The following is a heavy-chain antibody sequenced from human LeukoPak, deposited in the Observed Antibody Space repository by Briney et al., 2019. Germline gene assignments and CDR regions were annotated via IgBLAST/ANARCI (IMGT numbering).Heavy chain of an antibody. D-gene: IGHD3-16*01. CDR1: GYTFSIYY. CDR2: INPSGGST. Sequence: ASVKVSCTASGYTFSIYYMHRVRQAPGQGLEWMGIINPSGGSTSYAQKFQGRVTMTRDTSTSTVYMELSSLRSEDTAVYYCARDPLGQGYVYYFDYWGQGTLVTVSS. CDR3: ARDPLGQGYVYYFDY. J-gene: IGHJ4*02. V-gene: IGHV1-46*01.